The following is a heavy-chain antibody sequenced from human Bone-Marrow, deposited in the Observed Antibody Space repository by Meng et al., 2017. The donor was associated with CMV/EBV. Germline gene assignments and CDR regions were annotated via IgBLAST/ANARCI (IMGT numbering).Heavy chain of an antibody. CDR1: GYTFTNYW. J-gene: IGHJ2*01. CDR2: IYPGDSDT. D-gene: IGHD3-22*01. Sequence: KVSCKGSGYTFTNYWIDWVRQMPGKGLEWMGIIYPGDSDTRYSPSFQGQVTISADKSISTAYLQWSSLKASDTAMYYCARNRYDSSGYYSIGGHWYFDLWGRGTLVTVSS. V-gene: IGHV5-51*01. CDR3: ARNRYDSSGYYSIGGHWYFDL.